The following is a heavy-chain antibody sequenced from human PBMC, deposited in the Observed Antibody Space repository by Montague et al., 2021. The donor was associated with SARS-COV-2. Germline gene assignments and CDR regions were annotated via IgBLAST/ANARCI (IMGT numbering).Heavy chain of an antibody. Sequence: PALVKPTQTLTLTCTFSGFSLTTSAMCVSWIRQPPGKALEWLAFIYWDSDVRFKPSLKSRLTITKDVSKNQVVLTMINMDPVDTATYFCARGRRHIVPPNCLDPWGQGILVTVSS. D-gene: IGHD3-16*02. CDR1: GFSLTTSAMC. V-gene: IGHV2-5*08. CDR2: IYWDSDV. J-gene: IGHJ5*02. CDR3: ARGRRHIVPPNCLDP.